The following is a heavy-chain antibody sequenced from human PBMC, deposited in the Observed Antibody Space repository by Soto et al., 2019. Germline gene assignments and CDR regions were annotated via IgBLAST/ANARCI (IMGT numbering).Heavy chain of an antibody. CDR3: ANGDVFWSGPALYYYGMDV. CDR1: GGTFSSYA. CDR2: IIPIFGTA. Sequence: SVKVSCKASGGTFSSYAISWVRQAPGQGLEWMGGIIPIFGTANYAQKFQGRVTITADESTSTAYMELSSLRSEDTAVYYCANGDVFWSGPALYYYGMDVWGQGTTVTVSS. V-gene: IGHV1-69*13. J-gene: IGHJ6*02. D-gene: IGHD3-3*01.